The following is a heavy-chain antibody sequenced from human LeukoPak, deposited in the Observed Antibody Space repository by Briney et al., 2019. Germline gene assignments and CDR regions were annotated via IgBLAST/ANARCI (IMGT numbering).Heavy chain of an antibody. J-gene: IGHJ5*02. CDR3: ARDENGYVWGSFRA. Sequence: SETLSLTCAVYGGSFSDYYWSWIRQPPGKGLEWIGEINHSGSTNYNPSLKSRVAISVDTSKNQFSLQLSSVTAADTAVYYCARDENGYVWGSFRAWGQGTLVTVSS. V-gene: IGHV4-34*01. D-gene: IGHD3-16*02. CDR1: GGSFSDYY. CDR2: INHSGST.